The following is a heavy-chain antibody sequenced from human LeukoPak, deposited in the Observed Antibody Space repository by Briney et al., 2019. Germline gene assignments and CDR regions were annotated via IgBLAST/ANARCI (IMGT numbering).Heavy chain of an antibody. CDR1: GFTFSDYY. CDR3: ARVGIAVAGRDGGY. Sequence: PGGSLRLSCAASGFTFSDYYMNWIRQAPGKGLEWVSYISSSGSSIYYADSVKGRFTSSRDNAKNSLYLQMNSLRAEDTAVYYCARVGIAVAGRDGGYWGQGTLVTVSS. CDR2: ISSSGSSI. V-gene: IGHV3-11*04. D-gene: IGHD6-19*01. J-gene: IGHJ4*02.